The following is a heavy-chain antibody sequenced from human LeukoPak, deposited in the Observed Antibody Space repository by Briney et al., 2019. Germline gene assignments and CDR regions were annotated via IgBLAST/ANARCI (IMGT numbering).Heavy chain of an antibody. CDR2: INHSGST. V-gene: IGHV4-34*01. Sequence: SETLSLTCAVYGGSFSGYYWSWIRQPPGKGLEWIGEINHSGSTNYNPSLKSRVTIPVDTSKNQFSLKLSSVTAADTAVYYCARERRPTYYDFWSGYYIWGQGTLVTVSS. CDR1: GGSFSGYY. CDR3: ARERRPTYYDFWSGYYI. D-gene: IGHD3-3*01. J-gene: IGHJ4*02.